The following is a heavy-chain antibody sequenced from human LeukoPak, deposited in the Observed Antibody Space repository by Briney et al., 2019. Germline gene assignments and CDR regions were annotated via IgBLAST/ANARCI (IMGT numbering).Heavy chain of an antibody. V-gene: IGHV4-34*01. Sequence: SETLSLTCAVYGGSFSGYYWSWIRQPPGKGLEWIGEINHSGSTNYNPSLKSRVTISVDTSKNQFSLKLSSVTAADTAVYYCARRTGIEGVAGQNWFDPWGQGTLVTVSS. CDR3: ARRTGIEGVAGQNWFDP. CDR2: INHSGST. J-gene: IGHJ5*02. CDR1: GGSFSGYY. D-gene: IGHD6-19*01.